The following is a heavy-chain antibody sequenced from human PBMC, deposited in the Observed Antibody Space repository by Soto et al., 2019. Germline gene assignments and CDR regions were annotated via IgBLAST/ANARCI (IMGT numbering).Heavy chain of an antibody. CDR1: GYTFTSYA. CDR2: INAGNGNT. V-gene: IGHV1-3*01. D-gene: IGHD2-21*01. CDR3: ARGRGVAEKMDV. J-gene: IGHJ6*02. Sequence: ASVKVSCKASGYTFTSYAMHWVRQAPGQRLEWMGWINAGNGNTKYSQKFQGRVTITRDTSASTAYMELSSLRSEDTAVYYCARGRGVAEKMDVRGQGTTVTVSS.